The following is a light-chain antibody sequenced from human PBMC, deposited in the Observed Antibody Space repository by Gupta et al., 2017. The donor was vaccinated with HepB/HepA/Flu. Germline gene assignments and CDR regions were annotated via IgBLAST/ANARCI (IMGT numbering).Light chain of an antibody. CDR3: KQSLQTPFT. J-gene: IGKJ3*01. CDR1: QSLLHSNGYNY. V-gene: IGKV2-28*01. Sequence: VMTQSPLSLPVTPGEPASISCRSSQSLLHSNGYNYLDWYLQKPGQSPQLLIYLGSNRASGVPDRFSGSGSGTDFTLKISRVEAEDVGVYYCKQSLQTPFTFGPGPKWISN. CDR2: LGS.